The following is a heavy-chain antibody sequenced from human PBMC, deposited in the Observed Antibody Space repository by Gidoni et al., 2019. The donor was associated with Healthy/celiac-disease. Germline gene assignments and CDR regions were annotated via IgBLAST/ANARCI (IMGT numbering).Heavy chain of an antibody. D-gene: IGHD3-22*01. Sequence: QVQLVQSGAEVKKPGSSVKVSCKASGGTFSSYAISWVRQAPGQGLEWMGRIIPILGIANYAQKFQGRVTITADKSTSTAYMELSSLRSEDTAVYYCARGLYYDGSGYYYPLDYWGQGTLVTVSS. CDR3: ARGLYYDGSGYYYPLDY. CDR2: IIPILGIA. V-gene: IGHV1-69*09. CDR1: GGTFSSYA. J-gene: IGHJ4*02.